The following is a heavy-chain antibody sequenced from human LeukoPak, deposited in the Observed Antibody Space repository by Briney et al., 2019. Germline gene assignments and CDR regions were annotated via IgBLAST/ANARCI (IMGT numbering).Heavy chain of an antibody. D-gene: IGHD2-15*01. CDR3: ARVPRAYCSGGSCYSNWYYYYYMDV. J-gene: IGHJ6*03. CDR1: GFTFSSYW. Sequence: GGSLRLSCAASGFTFSSYWMSWVRQAPGKGLEWVANIKQDGSEKYYVDSVRGRFTISRDNAKNSLYLQMNSLRAEDTAVYYCARVPRAYCSGGSCYSNWYYYYYMDVWGKGTTVTISS. CDR2: IKQDGSEK. V-gene: IGHV3-7*01.